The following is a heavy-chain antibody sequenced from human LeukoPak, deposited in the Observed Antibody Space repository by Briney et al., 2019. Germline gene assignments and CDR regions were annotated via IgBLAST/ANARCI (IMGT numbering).Heavy chain of an antibody. V-gene: IGHV1-46*01. J-gene: IGHJ4*02. CDR2: INPSGGST. Sequence: ASVKVSCKASGYTFTSYYIHWVRQAPGQGLQWMGVINPSGGSTSYAQKFQGRVTMTGDTSTSTVYMELSSLRSEDTAVYYCARGGTKAYYFDYWGQGTLVTVPS. CDR3: ARGGTKAYYFDY. CDR1: GYTFTSYY. D-gene: IGHD2-2*01.